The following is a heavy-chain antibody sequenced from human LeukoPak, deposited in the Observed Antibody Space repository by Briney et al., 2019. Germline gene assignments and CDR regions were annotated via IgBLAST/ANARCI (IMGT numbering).Heavy chain of an antibody. J-gene: IGHJ5*02. V-gene: IGHV4-59*01. D-gene: IGHD3-9*01. CDR1: GGSISSYY. CDR3: ARGDILTGAVPWFDP. CDR2: IYYSGST. Sequence: PSETLSLTCTVSGGSISSYYWSWIRQPPGKGLEWIGYIYYSGSTNYNPSLKSRVTISVDTSKNQFSLKLSSVTAADTAVYYCARGDILTGAVPWFDPWGQGTLVTVSS.